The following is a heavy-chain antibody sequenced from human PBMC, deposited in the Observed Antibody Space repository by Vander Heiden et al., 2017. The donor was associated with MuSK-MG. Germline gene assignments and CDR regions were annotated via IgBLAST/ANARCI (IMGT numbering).Heavy chain of an antibody. CDR3: ARGEYYDFWSGVWNYMDV. CDR2: ISSSGSTI. Sequence: QVQLVESGGGLVKPGGSLRPSCDASGFTFIDYYMSWIRQAPGKGLEWVSYISSSGSTIYYADSVKGRFTISRDNAKNSLYLQMNSLRAEDTAVYYCARGEYYDFWSGVWNYMDVWGKGTTVTVSS. CDR1: GFTFIDYY. D-gene: IGHD3-3*01. J-gene: IGHJ6*03. V-gene: IGHV3-11*01.